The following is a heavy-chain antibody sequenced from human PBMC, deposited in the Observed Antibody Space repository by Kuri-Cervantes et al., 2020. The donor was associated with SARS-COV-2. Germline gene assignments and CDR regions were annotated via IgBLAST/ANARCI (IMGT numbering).Heavy chain of an antibody. Sequence: GGSLRLSCAASGFTFSSYAMSWVRQAPGKGLEWVSAISGNGGTTYYADSVTGRFTISRDNSKNTLYLQMNSLRAEDTAVYYCAKGIAVATGDFDYWGQGTLVTVSS. D-gene: IGHD6-19*01. J-gene: IGHJ4*02. CDR1: GFTFSSYA. CDR2: ISGNGGTT. V-gene: IGHV3-23*01. CDR3: AKGIAVATGDFDY.